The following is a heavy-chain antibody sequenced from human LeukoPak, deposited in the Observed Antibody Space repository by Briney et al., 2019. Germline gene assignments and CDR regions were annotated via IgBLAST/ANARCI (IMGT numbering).Heavy chain of an antibody. CDR2: IYYSGST. Sequence: SETLSLTCTVSGGSISSSGYYWGWIRQPPGKGLEWIGSIYYSGSTYYNPSLKSRVTISVDTSKNQFSLKLSSVTAADTAVYYCTRLNDYAWYFGLWGRGTLVTVSS. CDR1: GGSISSSGYY. V-gene: IGHV4-39*01. CDR3: TRLNDYAWYFGL. J-gene: IGHJ2*01. D-gene: IGHD4-17*01.